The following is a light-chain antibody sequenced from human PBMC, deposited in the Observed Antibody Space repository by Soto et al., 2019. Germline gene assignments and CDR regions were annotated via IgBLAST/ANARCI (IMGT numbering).Light chain of an antibody. CDR2: EVS. CDR1: SSDVGSYNL. Sequence: QSALTQPASVSGSPGQLITISCTGTSSDVGSYNLVSWYQQHPGKAPKLMIYEVSKRPSGVSNRFSGSKSGNTASLTISGLQAEDEADYYCCSYAGSSTLVFGTGTKLTVL. CDR3: CSYAGSSTLV. J-gene: IGLJ1*01. V-gene: IGLV2-23*02.